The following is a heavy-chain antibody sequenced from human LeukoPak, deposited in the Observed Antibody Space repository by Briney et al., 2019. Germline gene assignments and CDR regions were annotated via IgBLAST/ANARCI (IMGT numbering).Heavy chain of an antibody. CDR1: GDSISSYY. CDR2: IYHSGST. CDR3: ATGYSSTWYYFDY. D-gene: IGHD6-13*01. V-gene: IGHV4-59*01. Sequence: SETLSLTCTVSGDSISSYYWSWIRQPPGKGLEWIGYIYHSGSTNYNPSLKSRVTISVDTSKSQFSLKLSSVTAADTAVYYCATGYSSTWYYFDYWGQGTLVTGSS. J-gene: IGHJ4*02.